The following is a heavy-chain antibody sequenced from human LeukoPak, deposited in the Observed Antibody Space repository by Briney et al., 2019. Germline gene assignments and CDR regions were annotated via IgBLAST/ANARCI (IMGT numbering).Heavy chain of an antibody. V-gene: IGHV4-59*01. CDR3: ARNSGYDFDLNRRGPQYYFDY. D-gene: IGHD5-12*01. Sequence: PSETLSLTCTVSGGSLSSYYLSWIRQPPGKGLEWVGDIYYSGGTNYNPSLKSRVTISVDTSKNQFSLKLSSVTAADTAVYYCARNSGYDFDLNRRGPQYYFDYWGQGTLVTVSS. J-gene: IGHJ4*02. CDR1: GGSLSSYY. CDR2: IYYSGGT.